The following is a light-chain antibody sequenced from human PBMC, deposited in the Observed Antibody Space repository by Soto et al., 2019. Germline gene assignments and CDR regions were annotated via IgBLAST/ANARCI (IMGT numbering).Light chain of an antibody. CDR2: GVS. V-gene: IGKV3-20*01. CDR3: QQYGSSPLIT. J-gene: IGKJ5*01. CDR1: QRLSASD. Sequence: EIVLTQSPGTLSLSPGQRATLSCRASQRLSASDIAWYQQKPGQAPKFLIYGVSSRATGIPDRFSGSGSGTDFTLTISRLEPEDFAVYYCQQYGSSPLITFGQGTRLEIK.